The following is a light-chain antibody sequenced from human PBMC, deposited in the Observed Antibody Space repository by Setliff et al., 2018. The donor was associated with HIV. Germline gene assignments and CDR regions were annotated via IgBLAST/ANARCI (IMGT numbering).Light chain of an antibody. Sequence: QSALTQPASVSGPPGQSITISCSGSSSDVGSYNFVSWYQQHPGKAPQVIIYDVSRRPSGVSSRFSGSKSGNTASLTISGLQAEDQADYYCCSYTSSLTYVFGTGTKVTVL. V-gene: IGLV2-14*03. CDR2: DVS. CDR1: SSDVGSYNF. CDR3: CSYTSSLTYV. J-gene: IGLJ1*01.